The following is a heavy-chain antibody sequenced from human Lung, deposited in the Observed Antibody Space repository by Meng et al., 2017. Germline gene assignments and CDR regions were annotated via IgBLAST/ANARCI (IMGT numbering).Heavy chain of an antibody. CDR2: INTDGSTT. CDR1: GFTFSSYW. J-gene: IGHJ4*02. Sequence: GGSLRLSFVASGFTFSSYWMHWVRQDPGKGLVWVSRINTDGSTTSYADSVKGRFTISRDNAKNTLYLQMNSLRAEDTAVYYCARDLGGIFAYWGQGGLVTVSS. CDR3: ARDLGGIFAY. D-gene: IGHD6-13*01. V-gene: IGHV3-74*01.